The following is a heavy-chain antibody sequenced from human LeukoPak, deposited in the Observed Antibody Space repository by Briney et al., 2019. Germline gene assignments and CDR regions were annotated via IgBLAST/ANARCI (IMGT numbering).Heavy chain of an antibody. J-gene: IGHJ2*01. Sequence: PSETLSLTCTVSGGSISSYYWSWIRQPAGKGLEWIGRIYTSGSANYNPSLKSRVTMSVDTSKNQSSLKLSSVTAADTAVYYCASHDSPNWYFDLWGRGTLVTVSS. CDR3: ASHDSPNWYFDL. CDR2: IYTSGSA. V-gene: IGHV4-4*07. CDR1: GGSISSYY. D-gene: IGHD2-15*01.